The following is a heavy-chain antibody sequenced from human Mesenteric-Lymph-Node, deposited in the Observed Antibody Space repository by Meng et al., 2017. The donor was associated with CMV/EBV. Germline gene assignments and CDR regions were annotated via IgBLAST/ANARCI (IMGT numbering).Heavy chain of an antibody. J-gene: IGHJ2*01. D-gene: IGHD3-22*01. V-gene: IGHV3-23*03. Sequence: GESLKISCAASGFTFNNYAMNWVRQAPGKGLEWVSGIHGGGISPLYADSVKGRFTISRDNSRNTLYLQMNSLRVEDTAVYYCAKRGGEYYHDSSGYYRYFDVWGRGTPVTVSS. CDR1: GFTFNNYA. CDR3: AKRGGEYYHDSSGYYRYFDV. CDR2: IHGGGISP.